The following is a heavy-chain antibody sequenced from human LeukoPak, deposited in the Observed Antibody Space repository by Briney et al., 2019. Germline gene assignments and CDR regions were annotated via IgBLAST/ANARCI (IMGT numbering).Heavy chain of an antibody. CDR1: GGSFSGYY. J-gene: IGHJ5*02. CDR3: ARFRRVKTIVWAKSWFDP. V-gene: IGHV4-34*01. CDR2: INHSGST. D-gene: IGHD4-11*01. Sequence: PSETLSLTCAVYGGSFSGYYWSWIRQPPGKGLEWIGEINHSGSTNYNPSLKSRVTISVDTSKNQFSLKLSSVTAADTAVYYCARFRRVKTIVWAKSWFDPWGQGTLVTVSS.